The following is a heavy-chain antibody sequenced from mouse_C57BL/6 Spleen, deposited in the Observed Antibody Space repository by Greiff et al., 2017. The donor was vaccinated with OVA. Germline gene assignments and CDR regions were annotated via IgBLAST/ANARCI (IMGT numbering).Heavy chain of an antibody. CDR2: ISSGGSYT. V-gene: IGHV5-6*01. CDR3: ARHGDSSAYFDY. Sequence: EVKLMESGGDLVKPGGSLKLSCAASGFTFSSYGMSWVRQTPDKRLEWVATISSGGSYTYYPDRVKGRFTISRDNAKNTLYLHMSSLKSEDTAMYYCARHGDSSAYFDYWGQGTTLTVSS. CDR1: GFTFSSYG. D-gene: IGHD3-2*02. J-gene: IGHJ2*01.